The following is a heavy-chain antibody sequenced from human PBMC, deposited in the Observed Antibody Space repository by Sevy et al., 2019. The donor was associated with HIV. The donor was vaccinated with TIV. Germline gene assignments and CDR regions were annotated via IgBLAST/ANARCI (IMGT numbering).Heavy chain of an antibody. CDR2: KKEDGSDK. D-gene: IGHD2-15*01. V-gene: IGHV3-7*01. J-gene: IGHJ4*02. Sequence: GGSLRLSCEVSGFTFSNYWMTWVRQAPGKGLEWVSNKKEDGSDKYYGDSVKGRFSLSRDNAKNPLYLQMDSLRAEDTAVYYCVRDGLASATDFDYWGQGTLVTVSS. CDR3: VRDGLASATDFDY. CDR1: GFTFSNYW.